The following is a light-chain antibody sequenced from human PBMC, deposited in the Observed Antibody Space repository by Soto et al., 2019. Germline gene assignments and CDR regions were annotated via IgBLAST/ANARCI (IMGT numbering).Light chain of an antibody. CDR2: DAS. V-gene: IGKV1-5*01. Sequence: DIQMTQSPSTLSASVGDRVTITCRASQSIESSLAWYQQKPRKGPKLLIYDASTLESGVPSRFSGSGFGTEFALTISSLQPDDFATFYCQQYNSYGTFGQGTKLEI. CDR3: QQYNSYGT. J-gene: IGKJ2*01. CDR1: QSIESS.